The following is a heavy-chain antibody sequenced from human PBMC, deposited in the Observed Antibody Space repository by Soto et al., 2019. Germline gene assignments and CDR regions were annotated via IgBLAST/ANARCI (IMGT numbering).Heavy chain of an antibody. J-gene: IGHJ3*01. CDR3: AREVITPVHQGADDAFDV. Sequence: QVQLQEAGPGLVKPSQTLSLTCIVSGGSISSGNHFWSWIRQPPGKGLEWIGYCFYSGTAYYNSPLRSRVSISVDPAKNQFSLNLSSVTAADTAMDYCAREVITPVHQGADDAFDVWGQGTMVTVSS. CDR1: GGSISSGNHF. D-gene: IGHD2-21*01. V-gene: IGHV4-30-4*01. CDR2: CFYSGTA.